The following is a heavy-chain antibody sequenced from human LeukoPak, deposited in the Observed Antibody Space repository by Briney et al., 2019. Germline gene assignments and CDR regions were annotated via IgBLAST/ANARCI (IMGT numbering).Heavy chain of an antibody. J-gene: IGHJ4*02. D-gene: IGHD6-6*01. CDR3: TRGDSSSSRSFDH. CDR2: INTNTGNP. V-gene: IGHV7-4-1*02. CDR1: GYTFISYA. Sequence: ASVKVSCKASGYTFISYAMNWVRQAPGQGLEWMGWINTNTGNPTYAQGFTGRFVFSLDTSVSTAYLQISSLKAEDIAVYYCTRGDSSSSRSFDHWGQGTLVTVSS.